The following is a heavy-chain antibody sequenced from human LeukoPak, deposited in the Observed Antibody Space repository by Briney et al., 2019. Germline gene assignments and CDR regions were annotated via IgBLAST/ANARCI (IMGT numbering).Heavy chain of an antibody. CDR2: ISSRATNT. CDR3: AAGGRYTYGYGD. Sequence: GGSLRLSCAASGFTFSSYWMSWVRQAPGKGLEWVSPISSRATNTYYADSVKGRFTISRDNSKNTLYLELNTLRAEDTAVYYCAAGGRYTYGYGDLGQGTLVTVSS. D-gene: IGHD5-18*01. V-gene: IGHV3-23*01. CDR1: GFTFSSYW. J-gene: IGHJ4*02.